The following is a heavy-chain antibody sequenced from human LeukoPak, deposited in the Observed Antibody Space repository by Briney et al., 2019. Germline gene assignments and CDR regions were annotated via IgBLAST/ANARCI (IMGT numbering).Heavy chain of an antibody. J-gene: IGHJ4*02. D-gene: IGHD1-1*01. CDR3: ARAGFAGAPHRGTPFDY. Sequence: SETLSLTCGVYGGSFSGYYWTWIRQPPGKGLEWIGDINHSGNTNYNPSLQSRVTISIDTSKNQFSLNLSSVTAADTVVYYCARAGFAGAPHRGTPFDYWGQGTLVTVSS. CDR2: INHSGNT. CDR1: GGSFSGYY. V-gene: IGHV4-34*01.